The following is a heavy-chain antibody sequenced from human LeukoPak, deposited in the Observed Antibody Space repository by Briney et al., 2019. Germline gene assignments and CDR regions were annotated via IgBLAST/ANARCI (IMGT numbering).Heavy chain of an antibody. D-gene: IGHD3-10*01. Sequence: GGSLRLSCAASGFTFSSYSMNWVRQAPGKGLEWVSSISSSSSYIYYADSVKGRFTISRDNAKNSLYLQMNSLRAEDTAVYYCARDPSRIYYYGMDVWGQGTTVTVSS. V-gene: IGHV3-21*01. CDR2: ISSSSSYI. CDR3: ARDPSRIYYYGMDV. J-gene: IGHJ6*02. CDR1: GFTFSSYS.